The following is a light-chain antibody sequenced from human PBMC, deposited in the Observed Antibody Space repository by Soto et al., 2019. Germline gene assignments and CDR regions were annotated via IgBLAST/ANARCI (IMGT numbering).Light chain of an antibody. J-gene: IGKJ5*01. CDR2: GAS. CDR3: QQYNNWPPIT. V-gene: IGKV3-15*01. Sequence: EIVLTQSPGTLSVSPGERATLSCRASQSVSSNLAWYQQRPGQAPRLLIYGASTRATGIPARFSGSGSGTEFTLTISSLQSEDFAVYYCQQYNNWPPITFGQGTRREIK. CDR1: QSVSSN.